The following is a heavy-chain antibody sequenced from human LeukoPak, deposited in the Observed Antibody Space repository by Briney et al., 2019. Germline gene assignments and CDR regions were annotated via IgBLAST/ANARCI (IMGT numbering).Heavy chain of an antibody. D-gene: IGHD1-1*01. J-gene: IGHJ4*02. CDR1: GYTFNSYY. CDR3: ARHSLPGTTPFDY. V-gene: IGHV1-46*02. Sequence: ASVTVSYKASGYTFNSYYMHWVRQAPEQGLEWMGVINPSGRSTSYAQRFQGRVTMTRDTSTSTFYMELSSLRSEDTAVYYCARHSLPGTTPFDYWGQGTLVTVSS. CDR2: INPSGRST.